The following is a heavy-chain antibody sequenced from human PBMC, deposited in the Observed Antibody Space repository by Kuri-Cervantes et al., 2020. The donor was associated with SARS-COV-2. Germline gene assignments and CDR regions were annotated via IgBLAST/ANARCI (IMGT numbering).Heavy chain of an antibody. D-gene: IGHD2-2*02. CDR3: ADCSSTSCYTMSYFDY. J-gene: IGHJ4*02. CDR2: IYHSGST. CDR1: GYSISSGYY. Sequence: GSLRLSCAVSGYSISSGYYWGWIRQPPGKGLERIGSIYHSGSTYYNPSLKSRVTISVDTSKNQFSLKLSSVTAADTAVYYCADCSSTSCYTMSYFDYWGQGTLVTVSS. V-gene: IGHV4-38-2*01.